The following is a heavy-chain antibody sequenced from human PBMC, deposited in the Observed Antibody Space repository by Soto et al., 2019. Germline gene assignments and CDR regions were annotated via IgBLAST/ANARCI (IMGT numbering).Heavy chain of an antibody. V-gene: IGHV3-30*03. CDR3: ARGLDTTPDF. D-gene: IGHD1-26*01. Sequence: QVQLVESGGGVVQPGRSLRLSCAASGFTFTSFAFHWVRQAPGKGLEWVTVISFDGSNQYYADSVKGRFTIARDDSKNTLYLQMNRLRTEDTAVYYCARGLDTTPDFWGQGTLVTVAS. CDR1: GFTFTSFA. CDR2: ISFDGSNQ. J-gene: IGHJ4*02.